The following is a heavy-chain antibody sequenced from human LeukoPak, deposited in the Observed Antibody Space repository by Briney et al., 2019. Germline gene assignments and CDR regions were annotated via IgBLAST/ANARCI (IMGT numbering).Heavy chain of an antibody. CDR2: IKQDGSEK. CDR1: GFTFSSYA. D-gene: IGHD2-2*01. CDR3: AREVGDY. J-gene: IGHJ4*02. V-gene: IGHV3-7*01. Sequence: GGSLRLSCAASGFTFSSYAMSWVRQAPGKGLEWVANIKQDGSEKYYVDSVKGRFTISRDNAKNSLYLQMNSLRAEDTAVYYCAREVGDYWGQGTLVTVSS.